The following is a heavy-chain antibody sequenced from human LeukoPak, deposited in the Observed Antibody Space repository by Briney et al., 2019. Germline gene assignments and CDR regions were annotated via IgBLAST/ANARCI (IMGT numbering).Heavy chain of an antibody. Sequence: GGSLRLSCEVSGFTIRNHWMSWVRQAPGKGLEWVALLRYDGSNKYYADSVKGRFTISRDTSRNTLYLQMISLRTEDTAVYYCAKNGPSPYRYYMDVWGKGTTVTISS. V-gene: IGHV3-30*02. J-gene: IGHJ6*03. D-gene: IGHD2-8*01. CDR3: AKNGPSPYRYYMDV. CDR1: GFTIRNHW. CDR2: LRYDGSNK.